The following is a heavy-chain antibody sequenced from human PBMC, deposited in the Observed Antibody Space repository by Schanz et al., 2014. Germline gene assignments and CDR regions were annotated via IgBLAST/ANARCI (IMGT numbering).Heavy chain of an antibody. J-gene: IGHJ4*02. CDR1: GITFSSHS. CDR2: ITYNGGTI. Sequence: VQLVESGGGVVQPGRSLRLSCAASGITFSSHSFNWVRQAPGKGLEWISYITYNGGTIYYADSVKGRFTISRDNAKNSLYLEMNSLRAEDTALYYCARDRRNADLDYWGQGTLVTGSS. D-gene: IGHD1-1*01. V-gene: IGHV3-48*01. CDR3: ARDRRNADLDY.